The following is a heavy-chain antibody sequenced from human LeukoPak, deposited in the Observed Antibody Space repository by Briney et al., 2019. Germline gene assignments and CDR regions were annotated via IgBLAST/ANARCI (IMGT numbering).Heavy chain of an antibody. V-gene: IGHV3-64D*09. J-gene: IGHJ4*02. CDR2: IGDTGGTT. CDR1: GFTFSNYN. CDR3: VKDLTYTFDY. Sequence: GGSLRLSCSASGFTFSNYNMHWVRQSPGKGLEHVSIIGDTGGTTRYEDSVKGRFSVSRDNSKNTLYLQMSSLRPDDTAIYYCVKDLTYTFDYWGQGTLVTVSS. D-gene: IGHD3-16*01.